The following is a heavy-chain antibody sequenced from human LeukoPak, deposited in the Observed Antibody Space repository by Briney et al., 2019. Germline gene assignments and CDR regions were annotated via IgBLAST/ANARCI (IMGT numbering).Heavy chain of an antibody. V-gene: IGHV4-39*01. CDR1: GGSISSSSYY. Sequence: ETLSLTCTVSGGSISSSSYYWGWIRQPPGKGLEWIGSIYYSGSTYYSPSLKSRVTISVDTSKNQFSLKLSSVTAADTAVYYCASPIRSYCSGGSCYSEDYWGQGTLVTVSS. CDR3: ASPIRSYCSGGSCYSEDY. D-gene: IGHD2-15*01. J-gene: IGHJ4*02. CDR2: IYYSGST.